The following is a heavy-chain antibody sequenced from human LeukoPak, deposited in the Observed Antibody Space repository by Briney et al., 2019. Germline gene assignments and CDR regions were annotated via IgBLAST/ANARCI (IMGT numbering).Heavy chain of an antibody. V-gene: IGHV4-59*01. CDR2: IYYSGST. D-gene: IGHD4-23*01. J-gene: IGHJ4*02. Sequence: SETLSLTCTVSGGPISSYYWSWIRQPPGKGLEWIGYIYYSGSTNYNPSLKSRVTISVDTSKNQFSLKLSSVTAADTAVYYCARIEDYGGNSVNYWGQGTLVTVSS. CDR3: ARIEDYGGNSVNY. CDR1: GGPISSYY.